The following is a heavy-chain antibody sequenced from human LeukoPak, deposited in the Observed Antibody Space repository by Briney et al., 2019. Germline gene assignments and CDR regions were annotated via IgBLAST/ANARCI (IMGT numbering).Heavy chain of an antibody. CDR3: AGDRATSYFDY. CDR2: ISYDGSNK. V-gene: IGHV3-30*03. D-gene: IGHD1-26*01. J-gene: IGHJ4*02. CDR1: GFTFSSYG. Sequence: GGSLRLSCAASGFTFSSYGMHWVRQAPGKGLEWVAVISYDGSNKYYADSVKGRFTISRDNSKNTLYLQMNSLRAEDTAVYYCAGDRATSYFDYWAREPWSPSPQ.